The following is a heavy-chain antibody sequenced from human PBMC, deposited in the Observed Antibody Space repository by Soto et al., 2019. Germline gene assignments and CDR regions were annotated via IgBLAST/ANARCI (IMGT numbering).Heavy chain of an antibody. J-gene: IGHJ5*02. CDR3: ARNGGYSYGTLNWFDP. V-gene: IGHV5-51*01. D-gene: IGHD5-18*01. CDR1: GYSFTSYW. CDR2: TYPGGSDT. Sequence: PGASLKISCKGSGYSFTSYWIGWVRQMPGKGLEWMGITYPGGSDTRYSPSFQGQVTISADKSISTAYLQWSSLKASDTAMYYCARNGGYSYGTLNWFDPWGQGTLVTSPQ.